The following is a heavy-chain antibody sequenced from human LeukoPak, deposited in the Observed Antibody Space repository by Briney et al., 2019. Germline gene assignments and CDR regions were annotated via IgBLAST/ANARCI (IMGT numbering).Heavy chain of an antibody. CDR2: IWYDGRNK. J-gene: IGHJ3*02. Sequence: GGSLRLSCAASGFTFSSYVMHWVRQAPGKGLEWVAVIWYDGRNKFYADSLKGRFTISRDNSKNTLYLQMNSLRAEDTAVYYCARVNRGDAFDIWGQGTLVTVSS. CDR3: ARVNRGDAFDI. V-gene: IGHV3-33*01. CDR1: GFTFSSYV. D-gene: IGHD3-16*02.